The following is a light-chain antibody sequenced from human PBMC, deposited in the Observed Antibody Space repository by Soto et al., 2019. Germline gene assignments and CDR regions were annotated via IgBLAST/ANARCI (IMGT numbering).Light chain of an antibody. Sequence: EIVLTQSPGTLSFFPGERATLSCRASRSVTNNYLAWHQQKPGQTPRLLIYGASSRATAIPDRFSGSGSGTDFTLTISRLEPEDFAVYYCQQHGSSPITFGQGTRLEIK. CDR2: GAS. V-gene: IGKV3-20*01. CDR3: QQHGSSPIT. J-gene: IGKJ5*01. CDR1: RSVTNNY.